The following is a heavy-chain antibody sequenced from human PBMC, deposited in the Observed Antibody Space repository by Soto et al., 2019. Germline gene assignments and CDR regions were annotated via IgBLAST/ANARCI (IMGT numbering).Heavy chain of an antibody. CDR1: GGTFSSYT. CDR2: IIPILGIA. V-gene: IGHV1-69*02. D-gene: IGHD2-21*02. Sequence: GASVKVSCKASGGTFSSYTISWVRQAPGQGLEWMGRIIPILGIANYAQKFQGRVTITADKSTSTAYMELSSLRSEDTAVYYCASPAYCGGDCYSSAFDIWGQGTMVTVSS. J-gene: IGHJ3*02. CDR3: ASPAYCGGDCYSSAFDI.